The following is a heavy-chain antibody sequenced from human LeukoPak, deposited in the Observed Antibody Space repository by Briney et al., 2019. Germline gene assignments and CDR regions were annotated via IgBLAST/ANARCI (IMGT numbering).Heavy chain of an antibody. CDR2: ISSSSYI. V-gene: IGHV3-21*01. J-gene: IGHJ3*02. D-gene: IGHD3-22*01. CDR1: GFTFSSYS. CDR3: ARDPLYYDSSGRDAFDI. Sequence: GGSLRLSCAASGFTFSSYSMNWVRQAPGKGLEWVSSISSSSYIYYADSVKGRFTISRDNAKNSLYLQMNSLRAEDTAVYYCARDPLYYDSSGRDAFDIWGQGTMVTVSS.